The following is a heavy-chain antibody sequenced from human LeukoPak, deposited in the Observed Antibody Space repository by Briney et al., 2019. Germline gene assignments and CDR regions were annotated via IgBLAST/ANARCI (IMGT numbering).Heavy chain of an antibody. CDR3: ARLYGGNSRTGYYYYGMDV. D-gene: IGHD4-23*01. V-gene: IGHV4-59*08. CDR1: GGSISSYY. J-gene: IGHJ6*02. Sequence: SETLSLTCTVSGGSISSYYWSWIRQPPGKGLEWIGYIYYSGSTNYNPSLKSRVTISVDTSKNQFSLKLSSVTAADTAVYYCARLYGGNSRTGYYYYGMDVWGQGTTVNVSS. CDR2: IYYSGST.